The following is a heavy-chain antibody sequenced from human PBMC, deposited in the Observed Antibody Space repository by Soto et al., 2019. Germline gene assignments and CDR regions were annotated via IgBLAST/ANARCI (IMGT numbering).Heavy chain of an antibody. CDR2: INHRGST. J-gene: IGHJ6*02. CDR3: ARGSRVKIPAASGRDYYYHGLDV. Sequence: QVQLQQWGAGLLKPSETLSLTCAVYGGSFSGYYWSWIRQPPGKGLEWIGEINHRGSTNYNPSLKRRVTISVDTSKNQFSQKLNSVTAADTAVYYCARGSRVKIPAASGRDYYYHGLDVWGQGTAVTVSS. V-gene: IGHV4-34*01. D-gene: IGHD6-25*01. CDR1: GGSFSGYY.